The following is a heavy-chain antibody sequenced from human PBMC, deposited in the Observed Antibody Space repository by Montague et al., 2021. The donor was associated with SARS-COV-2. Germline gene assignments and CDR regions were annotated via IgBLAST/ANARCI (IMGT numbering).Heavy chain of an antibody. CDR2: IDNSGST. D-gene: IGHD1-20*01. CDR3: ARLTGSRVYYYHYGLDV. CDR1: GDSIRESH. V-gene: IGHV4-4*09. J-gene: IGHJ6*02. Sequence: SETLSLTCTVSGDSIRESHWSWIRQPPGKGLEWIGYIDNSGSTNYNPALESRVTLTVSASNNQFYLTLRSATAADTAVYYCARLTGSRVYYYHYGLDVWGQGTPVTVSS.